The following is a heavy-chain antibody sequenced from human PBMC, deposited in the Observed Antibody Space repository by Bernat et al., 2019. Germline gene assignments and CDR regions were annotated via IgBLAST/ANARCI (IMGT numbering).Heavy chain of an antibody. J-gene: IGHJ6*02. CDR2: ISYDGSNK. D-gene: IGHD3-10*01. CDR3: AKVYGSGDSYCYGMDV. Sequence: QVQLVESGGGVVQPGRSLRLSCAASGFTFSSYGMHWVRQAPGKGLEWVAGISYDGSNKYYADSVKGRFTISRYNSKNTLYLQMNSLRAEDTAVYYCAKVYGSGDSYCYGMDVWGQGTTVTVSS. CDR1: GFTFSSYG. V-gene: IGHV3-30*18.